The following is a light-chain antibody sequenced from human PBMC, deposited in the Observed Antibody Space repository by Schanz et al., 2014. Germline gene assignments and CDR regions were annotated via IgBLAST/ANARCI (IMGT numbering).Light chain of an antibody. CDR3: AAWDDSLNGLVV. Sequence: QSVLTQPPSASGTPGQRVTISCSGSNSNIGSNAVNWFQQLPGTAPKLLIYSNSQRPSGVPDRFSGSKSGTSASLAISGLQSEDEADYYCAAWDDSLNGLVVFGGGTKLTVL. CDR2: SNS. V-gene: IGLV1-44*01. J-gene: IGLJ2*01. CDR1: NSNIGSNA.